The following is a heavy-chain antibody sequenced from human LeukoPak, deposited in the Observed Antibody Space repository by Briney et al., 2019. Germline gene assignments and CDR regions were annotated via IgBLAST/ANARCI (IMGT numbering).Heavy chain of an antibody. V-gene: IGHV3-23*01. Sequence: GGSLRLSCAASGCTFSSYAMSWVRQAPGKGLEWVSAISGSGGSTYYADSVKGRFTISRDNSKNTLYLQMNSLRAEDTAVYYCAKDPHYYGSGSFDYWGQGTLVTVSS. CDR3: AKDPHYYGSGSFDY. CDR2: ISGSGGST. J-gene: IGHJ4*02. D-gene: IGHD3-10*01. CDR1: GCTFSSYA.